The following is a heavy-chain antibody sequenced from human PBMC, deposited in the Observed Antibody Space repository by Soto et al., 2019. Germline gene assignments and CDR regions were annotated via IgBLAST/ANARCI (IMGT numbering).Heavy chain of an antibody. J-gene: IGHJ6*02. Sequence: ASVKVSCKVSGYTLTELSMHWVRQAPGKGLEWMGGFDPEDGETIYAQKFQGRVTMTEDTSANTAYLELSSLTSDDTAVYYCAVESHTTEITPLQYNVLDVWGQGTMVTVSS. CDR2: FDPEDGET. CDR3: AVESHTTEITPLQYNVLDV. D-gene: IGHD1-1*01. CDR1: GYTLTELS. V-gene: IGHV1-24*01.